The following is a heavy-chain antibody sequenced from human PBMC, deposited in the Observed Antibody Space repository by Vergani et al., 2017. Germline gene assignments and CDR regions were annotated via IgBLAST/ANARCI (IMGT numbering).Heavy chain of an antibody. V-gene: IGHV3-30*03. J-gene: IGHJ6*03. CDR2: ISYDGSNK. CDR3: ARDSLGIPNCSSTSCYWSRDYYMDV. Sequence: QVQLVESGGGLVKPGGSLRLSCAASGFTFSDYYMSWIRQAPGKGLEWVAVISYDGSNKYYADSVKGRFTISRDNSKNTLYLQMNSLRAEDTAVYYCARDSLGIPNCSSTSCYWSRDYYMDVWGKGTTVTVSS. D-gene: IGHD2-2*01. CDR1: GFTFSDYY.